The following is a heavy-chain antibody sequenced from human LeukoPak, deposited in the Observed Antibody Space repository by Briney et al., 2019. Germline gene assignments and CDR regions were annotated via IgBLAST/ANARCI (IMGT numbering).Heavy chain of an antibody. V-gene: IGHV4-34*01. CDR2: SNHSGST. J-gene: IGHJ6*02. D-gene: IGHD4-17*01. Sequence: SETLSLTCAVYGGSFSGYYWSWIRQPPGKGLEWIGESNHSGSTNYNPSLKSRVTISVDTYTNKFSLKLSSVTAADTAVYYCARGSGGDYSYYYYYYGMDVWGQGTTVTVSS. CDR1: GGSFSGYY. CDR3: ARGSGGDYSYYYYYYGMDV.